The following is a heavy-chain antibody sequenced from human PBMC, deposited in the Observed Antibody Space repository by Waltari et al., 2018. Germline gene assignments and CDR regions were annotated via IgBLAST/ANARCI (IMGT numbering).Heavy chain of an antibody. Sequence: QVQLQQWGAGLLKPSETLSLTCAVYGGSFSGYYWSWIRQPPGTGLEWIGEINHSGSTNYNPSLKSRVTISVDTSKNQFSLKLSSVTAADTAVYYCAGESRIGYSSSWYRVYNWFDPWGQGTLVTVSS. V-gene: IGHV4-34*01. D-gene: IGHD6-13*01. CDR1: GGSFSGYY. CDR2: INHSGST. CDR3: AGESRIGYSSSWYRVYNWFDP. J-gene: IGHJ5*02.